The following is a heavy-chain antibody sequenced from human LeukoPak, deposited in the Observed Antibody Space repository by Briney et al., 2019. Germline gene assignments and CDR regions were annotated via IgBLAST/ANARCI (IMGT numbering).Heavy chain of an antibody. CDR1: GGSISSYY. Sequence: PSETLSLTCTVSGGSISSYYWSWIRQPPEKGLEWIGYIYYSGSTNYNPSLKSRVTISVDTSKNQFSLKLSSVTAADTAVYYCARVIRTWFDPWGQGTLVTVSS. CDR2: IYYSGST. V-gene: IGHV4-59*01. CDR3: ARVIRTWFDP. J-gene: IGHJ5*02. D-gene: IGHD2/OR15-2a*01.